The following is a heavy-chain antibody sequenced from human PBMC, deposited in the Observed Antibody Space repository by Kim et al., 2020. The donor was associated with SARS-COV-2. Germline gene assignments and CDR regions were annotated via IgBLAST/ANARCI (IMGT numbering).Heavy chain of an antibody. CDR2: INPSGGST. J-gene: IGHJ4*02. CDR1: GYTFTSYY. V-gene: IGHV1-46*01. D-gene: IGHD3-22*01. CDR3: ARDYYYDSSGYTPPNFDY. Sequence: ASVKVSCKASGYTFTSYYMHWVRQAPGQGLEWMGIINPSGGSTSYAQKFQGRVTMTRDTSTSTVYMELSSLRSEDTAVYYCARDYYYDSSGYTPPNFDYWGQGTLVTVSS.